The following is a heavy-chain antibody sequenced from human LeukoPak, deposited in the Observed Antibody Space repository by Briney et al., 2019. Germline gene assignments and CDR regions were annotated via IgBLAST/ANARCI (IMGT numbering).Heavy chain of an antibody. Sequence: SQTLSLTCAISGDSVSSNSAAWNWIRQSPWRGLEWLGRTYYRSKWYNDYAVSVKSRITINPDTSKNQFSLQLNSVTPEDTAVYYCARVPGRGGYNWDWYFDLWGRGTLVTVSS. V-gene: IGHV6-1*01. D-gene: IGHD5-24*01. CDR2: TYYRSKWYN. CDR3: ARVPGRGGYNWDWYFDL. CDR1: GDSVSSNSAA. J-gene: IGHJ2*01.